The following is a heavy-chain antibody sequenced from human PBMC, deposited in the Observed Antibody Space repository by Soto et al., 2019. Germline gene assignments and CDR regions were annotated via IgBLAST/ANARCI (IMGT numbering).Heavy chain of an antibody. CDR3: ARQQDYGDPYFDY. V-gene: IGHV4-39*01. CDR2: IYYSGST. CDR1: GGSVSSGNYY. D-gene: IGHD4-17*01. J-gene: IGHJ4*02. Sequence: SETLPLTCTVSGGSVSSGNYYWGWIRQPPGKGLEWIGSIYYSGSTYYNPSLKSRVTISVDTSKNQFSLKLSSVTAADTAVYYCARQQDYGDPYFDYWGQGTLVTVSS.